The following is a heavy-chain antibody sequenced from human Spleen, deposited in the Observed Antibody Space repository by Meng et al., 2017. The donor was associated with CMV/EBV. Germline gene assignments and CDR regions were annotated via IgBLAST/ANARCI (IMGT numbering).Heavy chain of an antibody. CDR3: ASNGAGGFLEPSPLDY. D-gene: IGHD3-3*01. V-gene: IGHV1-46*01. CDR2: INPSGGST. Sequence: ASVKVSCKASGYTFTSYYMHWVRQAPGQGLEWMGIINPSGGSTSYAQKFQGRVTMTRDTSTSTVYMELSSLRSEDTAVYYCASNGAGGFLEPSPLDYWGQGTLVTVSS. J-gene: IGHJ4*02. CDR1: GYTFTSYY.